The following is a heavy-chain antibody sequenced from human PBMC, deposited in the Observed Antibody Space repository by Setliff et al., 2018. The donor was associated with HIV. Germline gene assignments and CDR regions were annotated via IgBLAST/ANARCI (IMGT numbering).Heavy chain of an antibody. V-gene: IGHV4-59*08. CDR3: ARNYSPSGYSSAVDY. Sequence: SETLSLTCTVSGGPISSYYWSWIRQPPGKGLEWIGYIYYSGNTYYNPSLQSRVTISVDTSKNQLSLKLTSVTAADTAVYFCARNYSPSGYSSAVDYWGQGTLVTVSS. D-gene: IGHD5-12*01. CDR2: IYYSGNT. J-gene: IGHJ4*02. CDR1: GGPISSYY.